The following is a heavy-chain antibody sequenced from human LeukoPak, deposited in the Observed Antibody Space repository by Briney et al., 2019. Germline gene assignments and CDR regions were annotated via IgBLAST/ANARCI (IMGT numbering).Heavy chain of an antibody. V-gene: IGHV4-4*07. J-gene: IGHJ5*02. D-gene: IGHD2-15*01. Sequence: SETLSPTCTVSGGSISSYYWSWIRQPARKGLEWIGRIYTSGSTNYNPSLKSRVTMSVDTSKNQFSLKLSSVTAADTAVYYCARLLGYCSGGSCLNWFDPWGQGTLVTVSS. CDR1: GGSISSYY. CDR2: IYTSGST. CDR3: ARLLGYCSGGSCLNWFDP.